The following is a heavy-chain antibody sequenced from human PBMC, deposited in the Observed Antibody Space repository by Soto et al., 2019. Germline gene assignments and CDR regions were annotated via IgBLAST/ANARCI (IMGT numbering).Heavy chain of an antibody. Sequence: EVQLVESGGGLVKPGGSLRLSCAASGFTFSSYSMNWVRQAPGKGLEWVSSISSSSSYIYYADSVKGRFTVSRDNAKNSLYLQMNSLRAEDTAVYYCARDRSTYYDFWSGYVDYYYYMDVWGKGTTVTVSS. J-gene: IGHJ6*03. CDR1: GFTFSSYS. CDR3: ARDRSTYYDFWSGYVDYYYYMDV. D-gene: IGHD3-3*01. CDR2: ISSSSSYI. V-gene: IGHV3-21*01.